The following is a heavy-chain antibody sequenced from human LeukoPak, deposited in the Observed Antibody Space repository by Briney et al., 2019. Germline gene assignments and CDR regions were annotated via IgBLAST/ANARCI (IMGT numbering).Heavy chain of an antibody. J-gene: IGHJ4*02. CDR2: ICGSGGRT. CDR1: GFTFSSYA. D-gene: IGHD1-26*01. Sequence: GGALRLSCAASGFTFSSYAMSWVREAPGKRLGWVSDICGSGGRTYYADSVKGRFTISRDNSKNTLYLQMNSLRAEDTAVYYCAKDSGSYYVDYWGQGTLVTVSS. V-gene: IGHV3-23*01. CDR3: AKDSGSYYVDY.